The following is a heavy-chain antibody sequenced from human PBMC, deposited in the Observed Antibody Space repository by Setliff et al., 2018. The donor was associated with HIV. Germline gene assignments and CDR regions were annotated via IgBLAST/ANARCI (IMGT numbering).Heavy chain of an antibody. CDR1: GDSISRHY. Sequence: SETLSLTCNVSGDSISRHYWTWIRQPPGKGLEWTGSIYHTGRTYYNRSLESRLTISIDTSKNQFSLKLTSVTAADAAMYYCASRIYYYDESRVLREEGFVPWGQGTLVTVSS. V-gene: IGHV4-59*04. D-gene: IGHD3-22*01. CDR3: ASRIYYYDESRVLREEGFVP. CDR2: IYHTGRT. J-gene: IGHJ5*02.